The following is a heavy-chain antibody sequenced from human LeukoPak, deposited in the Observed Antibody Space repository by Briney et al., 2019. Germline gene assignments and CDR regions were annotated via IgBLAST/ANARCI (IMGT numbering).Heavy chain of an antibody. CDR1: GFTFSSYA. CDR2: ISYDGSNK. J-gene: IGHJ4*02. D-gene: IGHD1-26*01. Sequence: GRSLRLSCAASGFTFSSYAMHWVRQAPGKGLEWVAVISYDGSNKYYADSVKGRFTISRDNSKNTLYLQMNSLRAEDTAVYYCAKIFGGSYRYFDYWGQGTLVTVSS. V-gene: IGHV3-30-3*02. CDR3: AKIFGGSYRYFDY.